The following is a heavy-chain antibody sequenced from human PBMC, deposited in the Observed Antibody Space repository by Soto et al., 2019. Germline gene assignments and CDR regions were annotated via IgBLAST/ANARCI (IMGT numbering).Heavy chain of an antibody. V-gene: IGHV3-7*01. J-gene: IGHJ4*02. D-gene: IGHD3-10*01. Sequence: HPGGSLRLSCAASGFTFSSYWMSWFRQAPGKGLEWVANIKQDGSEKYYVDSVKGRFTISRDNAKNSLYLQMNSLRAEDTAVYYCASSLSADPIWFGESSRDYWGQGTLVTVS. CDR3: ASSLSADPIWFGESSRDY. CDR2: IKQDGSEK. CDR1: GFTFSSYW.